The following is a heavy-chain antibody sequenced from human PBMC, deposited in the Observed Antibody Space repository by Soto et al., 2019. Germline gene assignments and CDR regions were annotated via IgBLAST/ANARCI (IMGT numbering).Heavy chain of an antibody. CDR1: GLTFRSYA. J-gene: IGHJ5*02. Sequence: VLLLESGGGLVQPGASLRLSCEASGLTFRSYALSWVRQAPGKGLEWVSGISDTGSNPYYADSVKGWFTISRDNSKNTLSLQMKSLRADDTAMYYCAKAGGRVVDAYDTWGQGTLVIVSS. CDR3: AKAGGRVVDAYDT. D-gene: IGHD3-3*01. V-gene: IGHV3-23*01. CDR2: ISDTGSNP.